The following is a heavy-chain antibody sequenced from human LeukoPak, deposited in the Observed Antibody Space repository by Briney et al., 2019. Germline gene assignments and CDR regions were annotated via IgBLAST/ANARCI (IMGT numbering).Heavy chain of an antibody. Sequence: PGGSLRLSCAASGFTFSSYAMSWVRQAPGKGLEWVSAISGSGGSTYYADSVKGRFTISRDNSKNTLYLRMNSLRAEDTAVYYCAKDHYDILTGYYNPLDYWGQGTLVTVSS. CDR3: AKDHYDILTGYYNPLDY. CDR2: ISGSGGST. V-gene: IGHV3-23*01. D-gene: IGHD3-9*01. J-gene: IGHJ4*02. CDR1: GFTFSSYA.